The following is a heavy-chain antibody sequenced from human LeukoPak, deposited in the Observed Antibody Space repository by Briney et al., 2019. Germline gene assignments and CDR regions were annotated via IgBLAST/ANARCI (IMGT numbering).Heavy chain of an antibody. CDR2: IIPIFGTA. CDR3: ARGSYHGSGNSLPTDYYGLDV. CDR1: VDTFSSYT. V-gene: IGHV1-69*06. J-gene: IGHJ6*02. Sequence: ASVKVSCKASVDTFSSYTINWVRQAPGQGLEWMGGIIPIFGTAKYAQKFQGRVTITADKSTRTAYMDLSSLTSEDTAVYFCARGSYHGSGNSLPTDYYGLDVWGQGTTVTVSS. D-gene: IGHD3-10*01.